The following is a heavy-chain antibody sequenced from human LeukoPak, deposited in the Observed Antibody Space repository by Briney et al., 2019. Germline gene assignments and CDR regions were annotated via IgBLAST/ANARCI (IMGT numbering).Heavy chain of an antibody. CDR3: ARGGYDYGSGRRGNWFDP. CDR2: ISASNGNT. Sequence: ASVKVSCKASGYTFTSSGISWVRQAPGQGLEWMGWISASNGNTNYAQKHQGRVTMTTAPSTSTAYVELRSLRSDDTVVYYCARGGYDYGSGRRGNWFDPWGQGTLVTVSS. V-gene: IGHV1-18*01. D-gene: IGHD3-10*01. CDR1: GYTFTSSG. J-gene: IGHJ5*02.